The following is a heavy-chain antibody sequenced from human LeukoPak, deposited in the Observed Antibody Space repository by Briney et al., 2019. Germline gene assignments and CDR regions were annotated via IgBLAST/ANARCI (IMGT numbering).Heavy chain of an antibody. J-gene: IGHJ4*02. D-gene: IGHD6-13*01. CDR1: GGTFSSYA. V-gene: IGHV1-69*01. Sequence: GSSVKVSCKASGGTFSSYAISWVRQAPGQGLEWMGGIIPIFGTANYAQKFQGRVTITADESTSTAYMELSSLRSEDTAVYYCAREMYSSSWYGSYFDYWGQGTLVTVSS. CDR2: IIPIFGTA. CDR3: AREMYSSSWYGSYFDY.